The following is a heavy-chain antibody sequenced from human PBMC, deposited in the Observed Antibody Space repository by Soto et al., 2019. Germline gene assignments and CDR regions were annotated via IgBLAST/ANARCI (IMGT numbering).Heavy chain of an antibody. Sequence: PTETLSLTCGVYGGSFSGYYWSWIRQPPGKGLEWIGEINPSGGTNYNPSLKSRVTISVDTSRNQFSLKVTSVTAADTAVYSCATARASRGQRDFDSWGQGNLVTVSS. CDR1: GGSFSGYY. CDR2: INPSGGT. CDR3: ATARASRGQRDFDS. V-gene: IGHV4-34*01. D-gene: IGHD3-22*01. J-gene: IGHJ4*02.